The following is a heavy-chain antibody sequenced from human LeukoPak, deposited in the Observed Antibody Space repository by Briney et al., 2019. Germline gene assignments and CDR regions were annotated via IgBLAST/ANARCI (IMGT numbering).Heavy chain of an antibody. J-gene: IGHJ6*03. CDR3: ARGRVSSSTWYSTFYYFFYMDF. Sequence: SETLSLTCTVSDDSITMYYWTWIRQPPGKGLEWIGYVDHTGSTKFNPSLNGRVSISRDTSNNFFSLRLRSVTAADTAVYFCARGRVSSSTWYSTFYYFFYMDFWGKGTTVTVSS. V-gene: IGHV4-59*01. D-gene: IGHD4-11*01. CDR2: VDHTGST. CDR1: DDSITMYY.